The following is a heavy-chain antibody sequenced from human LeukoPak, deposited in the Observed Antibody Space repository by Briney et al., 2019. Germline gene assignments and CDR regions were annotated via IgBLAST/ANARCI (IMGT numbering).Heavy chain of an antibody. CDR2: ISGSGDST. Sequence: GGSLRLSCAASGFTFSSYAMSWVRQAPGKGLEWVSSISGSGDSTYYAGSVRGRFTISRDNSKNTLYLQMNSLRAEDTAVCYCAKDQGYCTSTSCPDYWGQGTLVTVSS. J-gene: IGHJ4*02. CDR1: GFTFSSYA. D-gene: IGHD2-2*01. CDR3: AKDQGYCTSTSCPDY. V-gene: IGHV3-23*01.